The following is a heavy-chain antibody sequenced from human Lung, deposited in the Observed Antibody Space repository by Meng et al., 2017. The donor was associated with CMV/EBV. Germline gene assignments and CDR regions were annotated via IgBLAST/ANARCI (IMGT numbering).Heavy chain of an antibody. V-gene: IGHV1-18*01. D-gene: IGHD2-21*01. CDR3: ARRGPSYCGVDCLAWFDP. J-gene: IGHJ5*02. CDR2: IRVYNGDT. Sequence: TFTSYGINWVRQAPGQGLEWMGWIRVYNGDTKYAQKFQGRVTMTTDTSTSTAYMGLRSLRSDDTAVYYCARRGPSYCGVDCLAWFDPWGQGTLVTVSS. CDR1: TFTSYG.